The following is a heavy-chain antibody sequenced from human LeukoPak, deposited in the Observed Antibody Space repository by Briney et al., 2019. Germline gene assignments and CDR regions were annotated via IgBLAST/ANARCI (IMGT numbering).Heavy chain of an antibody. Sequence: SQTLSLTCAVAGYSISSGYYWAWIRQPPGKGLEWIGSIHHSGSTYYNPSLKSRVTISADTSKNQFSLKLSSVTAADTAVYYCARKGYSSSSYNWFDPWGQGTLVTVSS. D-gene: IGHD6-13*01. J-gene: IGHJ5*02. V-gene: IGHV4-38-2*01. CDR3: ARKGYSSSSYNWFDP. CDR1: GYSISSGYY. CDR2: IHHSGST.